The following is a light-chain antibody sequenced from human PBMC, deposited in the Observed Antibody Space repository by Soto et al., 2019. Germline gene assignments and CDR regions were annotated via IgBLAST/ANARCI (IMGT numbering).Light chain of an antibody. CDR1: SSVVGSYNL. V-gene: IGLV2-23*02. J-gene: IGLJ1*01. Sequence: QSALTQPASVSGSPGQSITISCTGTSSVVGSYNLVSWHQQHPGKAPKLTIYEVSNRPSGVSDRFSGSKSGNTASLTISGLQTEDEADYYCCSYAGRSTYVFGTGTKVTVL. CDR3: CSYAGRSTYV. CDR2: EVS.